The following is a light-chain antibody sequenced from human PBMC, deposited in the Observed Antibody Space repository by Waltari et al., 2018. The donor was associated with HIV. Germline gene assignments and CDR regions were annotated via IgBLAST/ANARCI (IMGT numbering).Light chain of an antibody. Sequence: DIVMTQSPDSLGVSMGERDTINCKSSQSVLHSVNNKNYIAWYQQKPGQPPKLLLYWAATRESGVPDLFSGSGSWTDFTLTISSLQAEDVSVYYCQQYYTTPPTFGQGTKVEI. CDR1: QSVLHSVNNKNY. V-gene: IGKV4-1*01. CDR2: WAA. J-gene: IGKJ1*01. CDR3: QQYYTTPPT.